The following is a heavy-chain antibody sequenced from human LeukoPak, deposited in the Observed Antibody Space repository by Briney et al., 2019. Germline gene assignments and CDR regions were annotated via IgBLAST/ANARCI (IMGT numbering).Heavy chain of an antibody. J-gene: IGHJ3*02. D-gene: IGHD3-22*01. Sequence: KPSETLSLTCTVSGGSIRSSTYYWGWIRQPPWQGLEGVGDIYYSGSNNYNPSLKSRVTISVDTSKNQFSLKLSSVTAADTALYYCARDSSFYYDARGAFDIWGQGTMVTVSS. CDR2: IYYSGSN. V-gene: IGHV4-39*07. CDR1: GGSIRSSTYY. CDR3: ARDSSFYYDARGAFDI.